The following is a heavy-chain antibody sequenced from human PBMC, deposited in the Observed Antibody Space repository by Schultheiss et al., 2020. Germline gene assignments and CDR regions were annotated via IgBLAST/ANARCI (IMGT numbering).Heavy chain of an antibody. CDR2: IYYSGST. D-gene: IGHD3-3*01. CDR3: ARYYDFWSAARYLDV. V-gene: IGHV4-61*08. Sequence: SETLSLTCAVSGGSISSGGYSWSWIRQPPGKGLEWIGYIYYSGSTNYNPSLKSRVTISVDTSKNQFSLKLSSVTAADTAVYYCARYYDFWSAARYLDVWGQGTTVTVSS. CDR1: GGSISSGGYS. J-gene: IGHJ6*02.